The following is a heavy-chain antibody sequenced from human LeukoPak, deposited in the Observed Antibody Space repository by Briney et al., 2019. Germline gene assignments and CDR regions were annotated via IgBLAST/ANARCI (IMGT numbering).Heavy chain of an antibody. D-gene: IGHD6-25*01. CDR1: GFTVSSNY. Sequence: GGSLRLSCAASGFTVSSNYMSWVRQAPGKGLEWVSVIYSGGSTYYADSVKGRFAISRDNSKNTLDLQMNSLRAEDTAVYYCARDRSGYYFDYWGQGTLVTVSS. J-gene: IGHJ4*02. CDR2: IYSGGST. V-gene: IGHV3-53*01. CDR3: ARDRSGYYFDY.